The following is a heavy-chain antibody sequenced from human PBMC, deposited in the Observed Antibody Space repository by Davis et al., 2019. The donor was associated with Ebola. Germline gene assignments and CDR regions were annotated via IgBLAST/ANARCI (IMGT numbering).Heavy chain of an antibody. CDR3: ARDPDTAMASDAFDI. D-gene: IGHD5-18*01. Sequence: GSLRLSCAASGFTFSSYSMNWVRQAPGKGLEWVSYISSSSSTIYYADSVKGRFTISRDNAKNSLYLQMNSLRDEDTAVYYCARDPDTAMASDAFDIWGQGTMVTVSS. CDR1: GFTFSSYS. CDR2: ISSSSSTI. J-gene: IGHJ3*02. V-gene: IGHV3-48*02.